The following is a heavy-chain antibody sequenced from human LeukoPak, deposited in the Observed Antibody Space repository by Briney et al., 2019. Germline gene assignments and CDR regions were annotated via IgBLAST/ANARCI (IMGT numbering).Heavy chain of an antibody. CDR3: AKTGGIAAAH. CDR2: ISGTGGST. V-gene: IGHV3-23*01. D-gene: IGHD6-13*01. CDR1: GFTFSTYA. J-gene: IGHJ4*02. Sequence: GGSLRLSCAASGFTFSTYAMTWVRQAPGKGLEWVSLISGTGGSTYYADSVKGRFTISRDNSKNTPYLQMNSLRAEDTALYYCAKTGGIAAAHWGQGTLVTVSS.